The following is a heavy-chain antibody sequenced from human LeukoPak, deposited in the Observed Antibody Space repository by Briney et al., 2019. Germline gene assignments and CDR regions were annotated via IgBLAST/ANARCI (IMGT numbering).Heavy chain of an antibody. V-gene: IGHV3-48*03. J-gene: IGHJ4*02. Sequence: GGSLRLSCAASGFTFSSYEMNWVRQAPGKGLEWVSYISSSGSTIYYADSVKGRFTISRDNAKNSLYLQMNSLRAEDTAVYYCARRCGGDCYSDLIFDYWGQGTLVTVSS. CDR3: ARRCGGDCYSDLIFDY. CDR2: ISSSGSTI. D-gene: IGHD2-21*01. CDR1: GFTFSSYE.